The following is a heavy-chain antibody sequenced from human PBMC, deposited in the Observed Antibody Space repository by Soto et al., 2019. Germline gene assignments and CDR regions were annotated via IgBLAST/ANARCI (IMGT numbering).Heavy chain of an antibody. J-gene: IGHJ4*02. CDR2: ISYDGSNK. CDR1: GFTFSSYG. V-gene: IGHV3-30*18. CDR3: AKGWGLDY. Sequence: QVQLVESGGGVVQPGRSLRLSCAASGFTFSSYGMHWVRQAPGKGLEWVAVISYDGSNKYYADSVKGRFTISRDNSKNTLYLQMNSLRAEDTAVYYCAKGWGLDYWGQGTLVTVSS. D-gene: IGHD3-16*01.